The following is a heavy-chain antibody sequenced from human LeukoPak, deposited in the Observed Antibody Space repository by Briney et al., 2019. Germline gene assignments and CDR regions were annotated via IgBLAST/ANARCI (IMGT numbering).Heavy chain of an antibody. CDR3: ARNPGYSSGWYD. V-gene: IGHV1-69*13. CDR2: IIPIFGTA. CDR1: GGTFSSYA. Sequence: SVKVSCKASGGTFSSYAISWVRQAPGQGLEWMGGIIPIFGTANYAQKFQGRVTITADESTSTAYMELSSLRSGDTAVYYCARNPGYSSGWYDWGQGTLVTASS. J-gene: IGHJ4*02. D-gene: IGHD6-19*01.